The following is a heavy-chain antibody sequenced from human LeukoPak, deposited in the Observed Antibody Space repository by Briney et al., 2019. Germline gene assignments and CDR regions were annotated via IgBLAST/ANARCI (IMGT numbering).Heavy chain of an antibody. D-gene: IGHD2-15*01. CDR2: IYYSGST. J-gene: IGHJ4*02. Sequence: SETLSLTCTVSGGSISSGDYYWSWIRQPPGKGLEWIGYIYYSGSTYYNPSLKSRVTISVDTSKNQFSLKLSSVTAADTAVYYCARVVVAAKGLYYFDYWGQGTLVTVSS. CDR3: ARVVVAAKGLYYFDY. CDR1: GGSISSGDYY. V-gene: IGHV4-30-4*01.